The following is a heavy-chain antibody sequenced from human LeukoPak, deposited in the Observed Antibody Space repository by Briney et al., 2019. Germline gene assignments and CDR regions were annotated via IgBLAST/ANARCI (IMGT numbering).Heavy chain of an antibody. CDR1: GGSISSSSYY. CDR3: AMTESYYDSSGYYCDCFDP. CDR2: IYYSGST. Sequence: SETLSLTCTVSGGSISSSSYYWGWIRQPPRKGLERIGSIYYSGSTYYNPSLKSRVTISVDTSKNQFSLKLSSVTAADTAVYYCAMTESYYDSSGYYCDCFDPWGQGTLVTVSS. D-gene: IGHD3-22*01. J-gene: IGHJ5*02. V-gene: IGHV4-39*01.